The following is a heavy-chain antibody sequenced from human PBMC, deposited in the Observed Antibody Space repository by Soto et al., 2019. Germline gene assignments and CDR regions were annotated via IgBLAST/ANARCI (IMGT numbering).Heavy chain of an antibody. CDR3: ARDSIPMTHDY. CDR1: GFTFSSYS. J-gene: IGHJ4*02. D-gene: IGHD3-22*01. CDR2: ISSSSSYI. Sequence: EVQLVESGGGLVKPGGSLRLSCAASGFTFSSYSMNWVRQAPGKGLEWVSSISSSSSYIYYAVSVKGRFTISRDNAKNSLYLQMNSLRAEDTAVYYCARDSIPMTHDYWGQETLVTVSS. V-gene: IGHV3-21*01.